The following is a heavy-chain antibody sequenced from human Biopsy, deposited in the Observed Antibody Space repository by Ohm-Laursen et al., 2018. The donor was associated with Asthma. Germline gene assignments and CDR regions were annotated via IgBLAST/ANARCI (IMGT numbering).Heavy chain of an antibody. Sequence: SLRLSCAASGFTFGDYWMSWVRQVPGKGLELVANIKHDGSEKNHVDSLKGRFTISRDNAKNSLYLQMNSLRAEDTAVYYCARTFHFWSPYHAEHYQLWGQGTLVTVSS. CDR1: GFTFGDYW. D-gene: IGHD3-3*02. CDR2: IKHDGSEK. J-gene: IGHJ1*01. V-gene: IGHV3-7*01. CDR3: ARTFHFWSPYHAEHYQL.